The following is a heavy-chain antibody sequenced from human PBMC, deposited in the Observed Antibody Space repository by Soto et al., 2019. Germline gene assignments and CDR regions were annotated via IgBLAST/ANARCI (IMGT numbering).Heavy chain of an antibody. V-gene: IGHV3-15*07. CDR1: GFTFSNAW. D-gene: IGHD3-10*01. CDR2: IKSKTDGGTT. CDR3: TTLYYGSGSYYYYYGMDV. J-gene: IGHJ6*02. Sequence: PGGSLRLSCAASGFTFSNAWMKWVRQPPGKGLEWAGRIKSKTDGGTTDYAAPVKGRFTNSRDDAENTLYLQMNSLKTEDTAVYYCTTLYYGSGSYYYYYGMDVWGQGTTVTVSS.